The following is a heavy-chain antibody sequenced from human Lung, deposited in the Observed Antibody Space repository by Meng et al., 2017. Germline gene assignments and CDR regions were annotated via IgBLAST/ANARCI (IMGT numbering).Heavy chain of an antibody. Sequence: SLKISCAASGFSFSNYAMHWVRQAPGKGLEWVAIISYDGSNKYYADSVKGRFTISRDSYKNTLYLQMDSLRVEDTAVYYCATARTEFYYYDMGVWGQGTTVTVSS. CDR1: GFSFSNYA. D-gene: IGHD3-10*01. CDR3: ATARTEFYYYDMGV. CDR2: ISYDGSNK. V-gene: IGHV3-30*01. J-gene: IGHJ6*02.